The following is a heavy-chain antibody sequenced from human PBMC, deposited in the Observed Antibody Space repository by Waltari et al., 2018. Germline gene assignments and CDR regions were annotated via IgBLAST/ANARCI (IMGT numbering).Heavy chain of an antibody. J-gene: IGHJ4*02. CDR2: IYHSGST. CDR3: ARDRGYYDSSGPRGDYFDY. V-gene: IGHV4-4*02. Sequence: QVQLQESGPGLVKPSGTLSLTCAVSGGSIRSSNWWSWVRQPPGKGLEWIGEIYHSGSTNYNPSLKSRVTISVDKSKNQFSLKLSSVTAADTAVYYCARDRGYYDSSGPRGDYFDYWGQGTLVTVSS. D-gene: IGHD3-22*01. CDR1: GGSIRSSNW.